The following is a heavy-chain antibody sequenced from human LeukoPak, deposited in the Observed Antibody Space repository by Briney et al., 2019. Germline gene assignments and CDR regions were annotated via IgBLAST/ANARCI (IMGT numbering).Heavy chain of an antibody. D-gene: IGHD2-8*01. J-gene: IGHJ3*01. CDR2: IKQDGSEK. CDR3: ARADVVLMVYANAFDL. CDR1: GFTFSDHY. Sequence: PGGSLRLSCAASGFTFSDHYMDWVRQAPGKGLEWLANIKQDGSEKYYVDSVKGRFTISRENAKNSLYLQMNSLRAEDTAVYYCARADVVLMVYANAFDLWGQGTMVTVSS. V-gene: IGHV3-7*01.